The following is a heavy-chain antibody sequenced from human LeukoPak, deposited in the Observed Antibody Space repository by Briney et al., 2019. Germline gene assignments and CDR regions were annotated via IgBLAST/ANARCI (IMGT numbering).Heavy chain of an antibody. J-gene: IGHJ1*01. CDR2: INVNSGGT. CDR1: GYTFTDYY. Sequence: ASVKVSCKASGYTFTDYYIHWVRQAPGQGLERMAWINVNSGGTNSAQNFQGRVTMTRDTSISTAYMEVSRLRSDDTAVYYCVRGTGYCSSTSCYNSGEYFQHWGQGTLVTVSS. CDR3: VRGTGYCSSTSCYNSGEYFQH. D-gene: IGHD2-2*02. V-gene: IGHV1-2*02.